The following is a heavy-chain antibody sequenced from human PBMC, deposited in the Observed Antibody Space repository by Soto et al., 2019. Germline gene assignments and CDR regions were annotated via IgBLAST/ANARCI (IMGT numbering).Heavy chain of an antibody. V-gene: IGHV3-23*01. CDR2: ISGSGGST. CDR1: GFTFSSYA. Sequence: GGSLRLSCAASGFTFSSYAMSWVRQAPGKGLEWVSAISGSGGSTYYADSVKGRFTISRDNSKNTLYLQMNSLRAEDTAVYYCANERHVVQAAIRADDYWGQGTLVTVSS. J-gene: IGHJ4*02. D-gene: IGHD2-2*02. CDR3: ANERHVVQAAIRADDY.